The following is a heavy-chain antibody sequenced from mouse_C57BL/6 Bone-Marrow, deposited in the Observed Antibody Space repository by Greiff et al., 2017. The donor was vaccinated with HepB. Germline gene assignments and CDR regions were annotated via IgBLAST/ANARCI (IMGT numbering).Heavy chain of an antibody. CDR1: GYTFTSYG. J-gene: IGHJ1*03. D-gene: IGHD1-1*01. V-gene: IGHV1-81*01. Sequence: QVQLQQSGAELARPGASVKLSCKASGYTFTSYGISWVKQRTGQGLEWIGEIYPRSGNTYYNEKFKGKATLTADKSSSTAYMELRSLTSEDSAVYFCASMYGSSLYWYFDVWGTGTTVTVSS. CDR2: IYPRSGNT. CDR3: ASMYGSSLYWYFDV.